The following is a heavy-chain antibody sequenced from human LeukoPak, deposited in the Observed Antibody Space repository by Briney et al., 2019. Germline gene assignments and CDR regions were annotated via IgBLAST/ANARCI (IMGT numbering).Heavy chain of an antibody. CDR2: ISYDGSNK. V-gene: IGHV3-30-3*01. CDR3: ARDQSPHYYYGDGFDY. Sequence: PGGSLRLSCAASGFTFSSYAMHWVRQAPGKGLEWVAVISYDGSNKYYADSVKGRFTISRDNSKNTLYLQMNSLRAEDTAVYYCARDQSPHYYYGDGFDYWGQGTLVTVSS. J-gene: IGHJ4*02. CDR1: GFTFSSYA. D-gene: IGHD3-10*01.